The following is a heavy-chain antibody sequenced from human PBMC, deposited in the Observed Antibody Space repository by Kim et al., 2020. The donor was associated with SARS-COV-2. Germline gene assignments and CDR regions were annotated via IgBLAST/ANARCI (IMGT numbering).Heavy chain of an antibody. CDR3: ARDLYGRSTSQDTDY. Sequence: SVKVSCKASGGTFSSYTISWVRQAPGQGLEWMGRIIPILGIANYAQKFQGRVTITADKSTSTAYMELSSLRSEDTAVYYCARDLYGRSTSQDTDYWGQGTLVTVSS. V-gene: IGHV1-69*04. CDR1: GGTFSSYT. CDR2: IIPILGIA. D-gene: IGHD2-2*01. J-gene: IGHJ4*02.